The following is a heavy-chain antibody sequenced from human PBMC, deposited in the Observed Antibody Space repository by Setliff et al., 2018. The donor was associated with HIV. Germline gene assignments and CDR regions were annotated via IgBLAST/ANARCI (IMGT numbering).Heavy chain of an antibody. CDR3: ARTASYGNSWYHWFDP. V-gene: IGHV3-48*01. CDR1: GFTFNTYS. Sequence: GGSLRLSCAASGFTFNTYSMNWVRQAPGKGLEWISYISGSSANIQYADSVRGRFTISRDNAKNSMYLQMNSLSAEDTAVYYCARTASYGNSWYHWFDPWGQGTLVTVSS. CDR2: ISGSSANI. D-gene: IGHD6-13*01. J-gene: IGHJ5*02.